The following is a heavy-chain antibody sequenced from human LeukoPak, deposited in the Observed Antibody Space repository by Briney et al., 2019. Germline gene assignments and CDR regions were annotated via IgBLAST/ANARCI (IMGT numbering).Heavy chain of an antibody. D-gene: IGHD3-22*01. J-gene: IGHJ6*02. CDR2: IIPIFGTA. Sequence: ASVKVSCKASGGTFSSYAISWVRQAPGQGLEWMGGIIPIFGTANYAQKFQGRVTITADESTSTAYMELSGLRSEDTAVYYCARMIVVVITTGYYYGMDVWGQGTTVTVSS. CDR3: ARMIVVVITTGYYYGMDV. V-gene: IGHV1-69*13. CDR1: GGTFSSYA.